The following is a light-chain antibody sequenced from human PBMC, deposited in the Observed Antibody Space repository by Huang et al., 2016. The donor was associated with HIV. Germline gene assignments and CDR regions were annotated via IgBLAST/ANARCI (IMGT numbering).Light chain of an antibody. V-gene: IGKV1-NL1*01. Sequence: DIQMTQSPSSLSPSIGDRVTITCRASQAISNSLAWYQQKPGKAPKLLLHSTSSLENWVPSRFSGSGSGADYTLTISSLQPEDFATYYCQQYYGTPTFGQGTRVEIK. CDR1: QAISNS. CDR3: QQYYGTPT. CDR2: STS. J-gene: IGKJ1*01.